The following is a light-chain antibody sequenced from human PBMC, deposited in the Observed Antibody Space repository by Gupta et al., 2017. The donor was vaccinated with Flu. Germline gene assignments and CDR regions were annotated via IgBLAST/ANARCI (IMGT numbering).Light chain of an antibody. CDR2: EVT. Sequence: QSALTQPPSASGSPGQSVTISCTGTATDVGGYNYVSWYQQHPGKAPKLLIYEVTKRPSGVPDRFSGSKSGNTASLTVSGLQAEDEAEYYCSSNAGSNNVVFGTGTKVTVL. CDR1: ATDVGGYNY. V-gene: IGLV2-8*01. J-gene: IGLJ1*01. CDR3: SSNAGSNNVV.